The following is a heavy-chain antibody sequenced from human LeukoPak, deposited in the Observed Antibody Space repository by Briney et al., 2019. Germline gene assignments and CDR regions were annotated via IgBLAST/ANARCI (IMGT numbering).Heavy chain of an antibody. Sequence: SVKVSCKASGGTFDTYTINWVRQAPGQGLEWMGRIIPILGTPHFAQKFQGRLTITADKSTSTAYMELGSLTSGDTAVYYCAKLSGSSPLYAMDVWGQGTTVTVSS. CDR3: AKLSGSSPLYAMDV. CDR2: IIPILGTP. CDR1: GGTFDTYT. J-gene: IGHJ6*02. D-gene: IGHD2-15*01. V-gene: IGHV1-69*08.